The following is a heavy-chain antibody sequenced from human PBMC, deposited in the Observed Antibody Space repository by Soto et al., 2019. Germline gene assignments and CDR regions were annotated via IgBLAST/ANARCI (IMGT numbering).Heavy chain of an antibody. Sequence: WETLSLTCTVSGVSVSSGSFYWSWIRQPPGKGLEWIGYIYYSGSYNYNPSLKSRVTISVDTSKNQFSLKLSSVTAADTAVYYCARNPTWDFWSGYYLQNWFDPWGQGTLVTGS. CDR2: IYYSGSY. CDR3: ARNPTWDFWSGYYLQNWFDP. D-gene: IGHD3-3*01. CDR1: GVSVSSGSFY. J-gene: IGHJ5*02. V-gene: IGHV4-61*01.